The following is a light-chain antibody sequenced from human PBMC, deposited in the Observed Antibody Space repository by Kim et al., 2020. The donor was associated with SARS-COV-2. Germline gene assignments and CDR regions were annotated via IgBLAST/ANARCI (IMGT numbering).Light chain of an antibody. CDR1: QGVGNDY. J-gene: IGKJ1*01. V-gene: IGKV3-20*01. CDR3: QQYETSPWT. CDR2: ATS. Sequence: SPGERATLSCRTSQGVGNDYLAWYQQKPGQAPRLLIYATSRRATGIPDRFSGSGSGTDFTLTISRLEPEDFAVFYCQQYETSPWTFGQGTKVDIK.